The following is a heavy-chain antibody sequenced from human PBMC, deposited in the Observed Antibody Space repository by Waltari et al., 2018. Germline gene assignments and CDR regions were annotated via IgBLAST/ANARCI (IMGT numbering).Heavy chain of an antibody. J-gene: IGHJ4*02. CDR1: GYTFTSYD. V-gene: IGHV1-8*01. CDR2: MNPNRSNT. CDR3: ARELSGSYRGGYFDY. Sequence: QVQLVQSGAEVKKPGASGASVKVSCKASGYTFTSYDINWVRQATGQGLEWMGWMNPNRSNTGYAQKFQGRVTMTRNTSISTVYMELSSLRSEDTAVYYCARELSGSYRGGYFDYWGQGTLVTVSS. D-gene: IGHD1-26*01.